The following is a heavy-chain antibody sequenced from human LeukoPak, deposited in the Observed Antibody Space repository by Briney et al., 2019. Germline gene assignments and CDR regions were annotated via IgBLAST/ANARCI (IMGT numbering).Heavy chain of an antibody. V-gene: IGHV1-2*02. Sequence: GASVKVSCKASGYTFIGYYKHWVRQAPGQGLEWMGWINPNSGGTNYAQKFQGRVTMTRDTSISTAYMELSRLRSDDTAVYYCARDVDWLGSALDIWGQGTMVTVSS. CDR3: ARDVDWLGSALDI. D-gene: IGHD3-9*01. J-gene: IGHJ3*02. CDR2: INPNSGGT. CDR1: GYTFIGYY.